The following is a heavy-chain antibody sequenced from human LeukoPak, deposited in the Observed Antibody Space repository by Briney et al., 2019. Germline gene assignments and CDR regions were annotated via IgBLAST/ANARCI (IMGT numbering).Heavy chain of an antibody. J-gene: IGHJ4*02. V-gene: IGHV1-18*01. D-gene: IGHD3-9*01. CDR1: GYTFTSYG. CDR2: ISAYNGNT. CDR3: ARVYDILTGLQVGFDY. Sequence: ASVTVSFKASGYTFTSYGISWVRQAPGQGLEWMGWISAYNGNTNYAQKLQGRVTMTTDTSTSTAYMELRSLRSDDTAVYYCARVYDILTGLQVGFDYWGQGTLVTVSS.